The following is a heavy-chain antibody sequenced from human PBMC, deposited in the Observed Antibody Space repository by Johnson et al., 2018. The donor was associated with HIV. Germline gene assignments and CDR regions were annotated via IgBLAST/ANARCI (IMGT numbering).Heavy chain of an antibody. CDR1: GFTFSSNY. J-gene: IGHJ3*02. Sequence: VQLVESGGGVVQPGRSLRLSCAASGFTFSSNYMSWVRQAPGKGLEWVSVIYSGGSTYYADSVKGRFTISRDNSKNTLYLQMNSLRAEDTAVYYCAKVRGILRYWGADAFDIWGQGTMVTVSS. D-gene: IGHD3-9*01. V-gene: IGHV3-66*02. CDR2: IYSGGST. CDR3: AKVRGILRYWGADAFDI.